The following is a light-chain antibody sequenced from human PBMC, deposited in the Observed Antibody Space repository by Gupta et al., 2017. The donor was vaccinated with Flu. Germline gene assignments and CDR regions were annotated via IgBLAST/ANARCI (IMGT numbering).Light chain of an antibody. CDR3: CSSTNSSALHVV. J-gene: IGLJ2*01. CDR2: EVS. V-gene: IGLV2-14*01. CDR1: SSDVGGYNY. Sequence: QSALTQPASVSGSPGQSITISCTGTSSDVGGYNYVAWYHQHPGNAPPLMIYEVSNRPSGVSPRFSCATLCDTASPMTTSRQAEDEADDYCCSSTNSSALHVVFGGGTKLTVL.